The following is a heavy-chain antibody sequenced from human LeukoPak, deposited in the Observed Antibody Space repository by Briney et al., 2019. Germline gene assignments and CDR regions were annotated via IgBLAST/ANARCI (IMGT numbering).Heavy chain of an antibody. CDR1: GGTFSNYA. V-gene: IGHV1-69*13. CDR2: IIPIFGTA. CDR3: ARSYTSGWYDVKY. J-gene: IGHJ4*02. Sequence: GASVKVSCKVSGGTFSNYAISWVRQAPGQGLEWLGGIIPIFGTANYAQKFRGRVAITADESTSTAYMELSSLRSEDTAVYYCARSYTSGWYDVKYWGQGTLVTVSS. D-gene: IGHD6-19*01.